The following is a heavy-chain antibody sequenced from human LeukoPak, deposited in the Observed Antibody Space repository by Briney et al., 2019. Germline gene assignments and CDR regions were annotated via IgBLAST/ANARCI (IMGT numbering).Heavy chain of an antibody. CDR1: GYTLTELS. CDR2: FDHGDGEP. Sequence: ASVKVSCKVSGYTLTELSMHWVRQAPGKGLEWMGSFDHGDGEPIYAQKFQDRVTMTEDSSTDTAYMELSSLRSEDTAVYYCAAGGIYRLLDYWGQGTLVSVSP. V-gene: IGHV1-24*01. J-gene: IGHJ4*02. D-gene: IGHD2-8*02. CDR3: AAGGIYRLLDY.